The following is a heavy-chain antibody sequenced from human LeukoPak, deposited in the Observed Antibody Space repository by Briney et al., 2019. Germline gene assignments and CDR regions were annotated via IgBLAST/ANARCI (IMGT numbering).Heavy chain of an antibody. CDR1: GFTFSDYY. D-gene: IGHD3-22*01. J-gene: IGHJ4*02. CDR2: ISSSGSTI. CDR3: ARAAYDSNGFTANHDY. V-gene: IGHV3-11*01. Sequence: GGSLRLSCAASGFTFSDYYMSWIRQAPGKGLEWVSYISSSGSTIYYADSVKGRFTISRDNSKNTLHLQMNNLRAEDTAVYYCARAAYDSNGFTANHDYWGQGTLVTVSS.